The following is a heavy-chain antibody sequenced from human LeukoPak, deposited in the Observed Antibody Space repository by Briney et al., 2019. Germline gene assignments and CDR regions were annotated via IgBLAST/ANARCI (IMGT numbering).Heavy chain of an antibody. CDR3: ARGSPSPGKIYDILTGYYSGGNYNWFDP. Sequence: ASVKVSCKASGYTFTSYAMHWVRQAPGQRLGWMGWINAGNGNTKYSQEFQGRVTITRDTSASTAYMELSSLRSEDMAVYYCARGSPSPGKIYDILTGYYSGGNYNWFDPWGQGTLVTVSS. J-gene: IGHJ5*02. V-gene: IGHV1-3*03. CDR2: INAGNGNT. D-gene: IGHD3-9*01. CDR1: GYTFTSYA.